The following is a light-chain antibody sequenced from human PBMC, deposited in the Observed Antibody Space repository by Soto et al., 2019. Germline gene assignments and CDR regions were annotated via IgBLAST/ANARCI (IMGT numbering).Light chain of an antibody. V-gene: IGKV3-20*01. CDR2: GAS. CDR1: QSVSSSY. Sequence: EIVLTQSPGTLSLSPGERATLSCRASQSVSSSYLAWYQQKPGQAPRLLIYGASSRATGIPDRFSGSGSWTDVTLTISRLEPEDFAVYYCQQYGGSPGLTFGGGTKKEIK. J-gene: IGKJ4*01. CDR3: QQYGGSPGLT.